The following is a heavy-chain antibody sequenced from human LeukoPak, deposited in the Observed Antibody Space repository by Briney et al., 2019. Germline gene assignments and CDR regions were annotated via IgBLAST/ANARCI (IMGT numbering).Heavy chain of an antibody. CDR2: IIPLIGTP. D-gene: IGHD6-13*01. CDR3: ARSRSSWYQGGFDY. J-gene: IGHJ4*02. Sequence: GASVKVSCKASGGTFSTSAISWVRQAPGQGLEWMGKIIPLIGTPDYAQKFQGRVTITRNTSISTAYMELSSLRSEDTAVYYCARSRSSWYQGGFDYWGQGTLVTVSS. CDR1: GGTFSTSA. V-gene: IGHV1-69*04.